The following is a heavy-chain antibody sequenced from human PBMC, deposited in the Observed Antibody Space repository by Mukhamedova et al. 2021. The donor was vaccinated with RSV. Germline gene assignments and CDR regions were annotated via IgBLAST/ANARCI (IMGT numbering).Heavy chain of an antibody. D-gene: IGHD2-15*01. J-gene: IGHJ4*02. V-gene: IGHV3-53*01. CDR2: VRGGGSA. Sequence: GLEWVSGVRGGGSAFYADSVQGRFFISRDNSKNTAYLQMDGLRVDDTAIYYCAGFCRGGSCTGHGSFDYWGQGTRVTVPS. CDR3: AGFCRGGSCTGHGSFDY.